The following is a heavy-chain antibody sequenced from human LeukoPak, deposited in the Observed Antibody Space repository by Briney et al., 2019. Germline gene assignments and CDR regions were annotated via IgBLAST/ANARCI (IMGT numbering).Heavy chain of an antibody. D-gene: IGHD3-22*01. J-gene: IGHJ5*02. CDR3: ARGASTVPIVVVITVPSQTAYNWFDP. CDR2: TIPIFGTA. CDR1: GGTFSSYA. V-gene: IGHV1-69*05. Sequence: GASVKVSCRASGGTFSSYAISWVRQAPGQGLEWMGGTIPIFGTANYAQKFQGRVTMTRDMSTSTVYMELSSLRSEDTAVYYCARGASTVPIVVVITVPSQTAYNWFDPWGQGTLVTVSS.